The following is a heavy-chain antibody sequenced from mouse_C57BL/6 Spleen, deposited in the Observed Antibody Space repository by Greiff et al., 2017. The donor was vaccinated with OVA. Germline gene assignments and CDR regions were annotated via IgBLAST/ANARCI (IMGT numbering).Heavy chain of an antibody. V-gene: IGHV1-80*01. CDR2: IYPGDGDT. J-gene: IGHJ4*01. Sequence: VKLVESGAELVKPGASVKISCKASGYAFSSYWMNWVKQRPGKGLEWIGQIYPGDGDTNYNGKFKGKATLTADKSSSTAYMQLSSLTSEDSAVYFCARDYYGSSSYYAMDYWGQGTSVTVSS. CDR1: GYAFSSYW. D-gene: IGHD1-1*01. CDR3: ARDYYGSSSYYAMDY.